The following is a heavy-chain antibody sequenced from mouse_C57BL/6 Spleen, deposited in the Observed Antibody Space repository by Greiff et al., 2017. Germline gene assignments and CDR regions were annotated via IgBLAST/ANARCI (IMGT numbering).Heavy chain of an antibody. V-gene: IGHV5-9-1*02. Sequence: EVKLVESGEGLVKPGGSLKLSCAASGFTFSSYAMSWVRQTPEKRLEWVAYISSGGDYIYYADTVKGRVTISRDNARNTLYLQMRSLKSEDTAIYYCTRDYYGSTWYFDVWGTGTTVTVSS. D-gene: IGHD1-1*01. J-gene: IGHJ1*03. CDR2: ISSGGDYI. CDR1: GFTFSSYA. CDR3: TRDYYGSTWYFDV.